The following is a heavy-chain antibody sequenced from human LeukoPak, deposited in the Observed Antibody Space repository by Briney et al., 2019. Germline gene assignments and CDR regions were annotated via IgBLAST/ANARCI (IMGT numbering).Heavy chain of an antibody. D-gene: IGHD3/OR15-3a*01. Sequence: SETLSLTCTVSGVSISSSNSYWGWIRQPPGKGLEWIGSIYYSGNTYYNASLKSQVSISIDTSKNQFSLRLTSVTAADTAVYYCARLPKFSSGYKYYYYYYMDVWGKGTTVTISS. V-gene: IGHV4-39*01. CDR1: GVSISSSNSY. CDR2: IYYSGNT. CDR3: ARLPKFSSGYKYYYYYYMDV. J-gene: IGHJ6*03.